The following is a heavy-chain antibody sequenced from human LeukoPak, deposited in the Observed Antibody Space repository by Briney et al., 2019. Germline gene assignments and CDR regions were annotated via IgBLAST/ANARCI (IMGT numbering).Heavy chain of an antibody. CDR3: ARGAHVLMVYAPFDY. CDR2: IKQDGSEK. J-gene: IGHJ4*02. V-gene: IGHV3-7*01. CDR1: GFTFSSYW. D-gene: IGHD2-8*01. Sequence: GGSLRLSCAASGFTFSSYWMSWVRQAPGKGLEWVANIKQDGSEKYYVDSVKGRFTISRDNAKNSLYLQMNSLRAEDTAVYYCARGAHVLMVYAPFDYWGQGTLVTVSS.